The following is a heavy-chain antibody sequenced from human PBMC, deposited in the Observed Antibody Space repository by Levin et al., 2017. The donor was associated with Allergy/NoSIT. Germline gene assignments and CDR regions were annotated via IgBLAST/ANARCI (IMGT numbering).Heavy chain of an antibody. Sequence: LPGGSLRLSCAASGFTFSSYAMSWVRQAPGKGLEWVSAISGSGGSTYYADSVKGRFTISRDNSKNTLYLQMNSLRAEDTAVYYCAKDPTMIVVAPGDDAFDIWGQGTMVTVSS. V-gene: IGHV3-23*01. CDR2: ISGSGGST. CDR1: GFTFSSYA. J-gene: IGHJ3*02. D-gene: IGHD3-22*01. CDR3: AKDPTMIVVAPGDDAFDI.